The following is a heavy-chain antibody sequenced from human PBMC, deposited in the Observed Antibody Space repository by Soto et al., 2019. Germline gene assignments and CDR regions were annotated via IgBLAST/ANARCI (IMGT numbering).Heavy chain of an antibody. D-gene: IGHD3-16*01. CDR3: ARRNYDYVWAPPDY. CDR1: GGSFSGYY. Sequence: PSETLALTCAVYGGSFSGYYWSWIRQPPGKGLEWIGEINHSGSTNYNPSLKSRVTISVDTSKNQFSLKLSSVTAADTAVYYCARRNYDYVWAPPDYLGQGTLVT. V-gene: IGHV4-34*01. CDR2: INHSGST. J-gene: IGHJ4*02.